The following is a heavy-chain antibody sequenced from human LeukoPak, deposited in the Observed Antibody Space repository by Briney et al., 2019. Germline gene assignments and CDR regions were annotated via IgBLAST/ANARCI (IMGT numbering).Heavy chain of an antibody. Sequence: SETLSLTCAVFGGSFDGYYWSWIRQPPGKGLEWIGYVYYSGSTEYNPSLRSRVTISLEMSKRQFSLNLTSVTAADTAVYYCASNTGTVFDYWGQGALVTVSS. CDR2: VYYSGST. J-gene: IGHJ4*02. D-gene: IGHD7-27*01. CDR3: ASNTGTVFDY. V-gene: IGHV4-59*01. CDR1: GGSFDGYY.